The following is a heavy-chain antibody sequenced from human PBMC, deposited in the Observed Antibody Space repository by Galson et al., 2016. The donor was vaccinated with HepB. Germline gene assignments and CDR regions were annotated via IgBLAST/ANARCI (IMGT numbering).Heavy chain of an antibody. CDR2: IYWDGDE. D-gene: IGHD1-26*01. CDR1: GFSLSTTGVG. J-gene: IGHJ4*02. V-gene: IGHV2-5*02. CDR3: VHIVHSGSYYYFAY. Sequence: PALVKPTQTLTLTCIFSGFSLSTTGVGVGWMRQPPGKTLEWLAHIYWDGDERYSPSLKSRLTITKVTSKTRVVLTMTNMDPVDTATYYCVHIVHSGSYYYFAYWGQGTLVTVSS.